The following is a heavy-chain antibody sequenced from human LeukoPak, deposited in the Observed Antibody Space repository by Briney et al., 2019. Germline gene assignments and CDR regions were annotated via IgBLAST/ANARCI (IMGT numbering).Heavy chain of an antibody. V-gene: IGHV1-69*13. D-gene: IGHD4-17*01. CDR1: GGTFSSYA. J-gene: IGHJ6*02. CDR3: ARVYGVYLINYYYYGMDV. Sequence: SVKVSCKASGGTFSSYAISWVRQAPGQGLEWMGGIIPIFGTANYAQKFQGRATITADESTSTAYMELSSLRSEDTAVYYCARVYGVYLINYYYYGMDVWGQGTTVTVSS. CDR2: IIPIFGTA.